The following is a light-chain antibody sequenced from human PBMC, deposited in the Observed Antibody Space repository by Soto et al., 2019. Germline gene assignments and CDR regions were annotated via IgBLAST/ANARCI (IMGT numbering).Light chain of an antibody. V-gene: IGLV3-25*03. J-gene: IGLJ2*01. CDR2: KDY. CDR1: ALPKQY. Sequence: SYELTQPPSVSVSPGQTARITCSGDALPKQYVYWYQQKPGQAPVLVIYKDYERPSGIPERFSGSSSGTTVTLSISGVQAEDEADYYCQSADSSGVVVCGGGTKVTVL. CDR3: QSADSSGVVV.